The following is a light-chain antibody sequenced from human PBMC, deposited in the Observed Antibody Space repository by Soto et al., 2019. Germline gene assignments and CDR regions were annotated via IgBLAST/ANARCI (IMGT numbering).Light chain of an antibody. V-gene: IGKV4-1*01. Sequence: DIVMTQSPDSLAVSLGERATINCKSSQSVLSSSNNRNYLAWYQQKSGQPPKLLIYWASTRESGVPDRFSGSESVTDFTRTISSLQAEDVAAYYCQHYYSIPYTFGQAT. CDR3: QHYYSIPYT. CDR2: WAS. CDR1: QSVLSSSNNRNY. J-gene: IGKJ5*01.